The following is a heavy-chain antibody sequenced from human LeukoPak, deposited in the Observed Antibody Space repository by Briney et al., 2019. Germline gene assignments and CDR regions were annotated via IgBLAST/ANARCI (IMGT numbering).Heavy chain of an antibody. V-gene: IGHV3-13*01. CDR3: ARGGDFGYSYGGYYYMDV. D-gene: IGHD5-18*01. CDR1: GFTFSSYD. J-gene: IGHJ6*03. Sequence: PGGSLRLSCAASGFTFSSYDMHWVRQALGKRLEWVSTIGTAGDTYYPGSVKGRFTISRENAKNSLYLQMNSLRAGDTAVYYCARGGDFGYSYGGYYYMDVWGKGTTVTVSS. CDR2: IGTAGDT.